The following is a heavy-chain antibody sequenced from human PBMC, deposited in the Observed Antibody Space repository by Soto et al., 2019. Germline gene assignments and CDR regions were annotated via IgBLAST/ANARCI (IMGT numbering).Heavy chain of an antibody. CDR2: IYYNGTT. Sequence: ASETLSLTCTVSGGSLSNYQWSWVRQPPGKRLEWIGYIYYNGTTSYNPSLKSRVTISVDMSKNHLSLTLTSVTAADTAVYYCARSFYPWGQGTLVTVSS. CDR1: GGSLSNYQ. J-gene: IGHJ5*02. D-gene: IGHD3-3*01. CDR3: ARSFYP. V-gene: IGHV4-59*01.